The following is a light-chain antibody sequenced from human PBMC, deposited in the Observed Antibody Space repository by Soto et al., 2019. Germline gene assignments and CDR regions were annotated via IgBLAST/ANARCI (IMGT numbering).Light chain of an antibody. CDR1: QSVSSN. V-gene: IGKV3-15*01. CDR2: GAS. CDR3: QQYNNWPMYT. Sequence: EIVMTQSPATLSVSPGERATLSCRASQSVSSNLAWYKQKLGQAPRLLIYGASTRATGIPARFSGSGSGTEFTLTISSLQSEDFAVYYCQQYNNWPMYTFGQGTKLEIK. J-gene: IGKJ2*01.